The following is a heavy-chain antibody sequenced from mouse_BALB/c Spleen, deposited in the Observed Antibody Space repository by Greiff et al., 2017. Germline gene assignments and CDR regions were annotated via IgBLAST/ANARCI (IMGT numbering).Heavy chain of an antibody. J-gene: IGHJ1*01. V-gene: IGHV3-8*02. CDR2: ISYSGST. Sequence: EVMLVESGPSLVKPSQTLSLTCSVTGDSITSGYWNWIRKFPGNKLEYMGYISYSGSTYYNPSLKSRISITRDTSKNQYYLQLNSVTTEDTATYYCARRGGNYGFWYFDVWGAGTTVTVSS. D-gene: IGHD2-1*01. CDR3: ARRGGNYGFWYFDV. CDR1: GDSITSGY.